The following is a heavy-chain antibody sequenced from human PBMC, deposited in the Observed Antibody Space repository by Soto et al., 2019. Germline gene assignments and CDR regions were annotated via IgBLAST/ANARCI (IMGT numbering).Heavy chain of an antibody. CDR1: GFRFRSYA. J-gene: IGHJ6*02. D-gene: IGHD6-13*01. CDR3: ATIAAALGAYYSGMDV. V-gene: IGHV3-23*01. Sequence: EVQLLESGGDLGQAAGSRRLSCAASGFRFRSYAICWVRQAPGKGLEWRSGISGSGGTKYYAESVKGRITVSRDNSKRTVYLQMSGLRAEDTAICFCATIAAALGAYYSGMDVWGQGTRVSVSS. CDR2: ISGSGGTK.